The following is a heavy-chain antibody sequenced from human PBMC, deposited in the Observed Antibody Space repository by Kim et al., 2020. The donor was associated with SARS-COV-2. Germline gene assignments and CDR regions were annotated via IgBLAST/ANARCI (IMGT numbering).Heavy chain of an antibody. J-gene: IGHJ6*01. CDR1: GGSISSYY. CDR3: ARAYMIGNYYYYYGMDV. Sequence: SETLSLTCTVSGGSISSYYWSWIRQPPGKGLEWIGYIYYSGSTNYNPSLKSRVTISVDTSKNQFSLKLSSVTAADTAVYYCARAYMIGNYYYYYGMDVWGQGTTVTVSS. V-gene: IGHV4-59*01. D-gene: IGHD3-22*01. CDR2: IYYSGST.